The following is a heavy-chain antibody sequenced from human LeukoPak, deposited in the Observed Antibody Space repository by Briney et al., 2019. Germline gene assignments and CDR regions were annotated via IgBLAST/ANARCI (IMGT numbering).Heavy chain of an antibody. CDR3: ARGRRGNIVVVPAALGVYYFDY. Sequence: SETLSLTCAVYGGSFSGYYWSWIRQPPGKGLEWIGEINHSGSTNYNPSLKSRVTISVDTSKNQFSLKLSSVTTADTAVYYCARGRRGNIVVVPAALGVYYFDYWGQGTLVTVSS. CDR1: GGSFSGYY. J-gene: IGHJ4*02. D-gene: IGHD2-2*01. V-gene: IGHV4-34*01. CDR2: INHSGST.